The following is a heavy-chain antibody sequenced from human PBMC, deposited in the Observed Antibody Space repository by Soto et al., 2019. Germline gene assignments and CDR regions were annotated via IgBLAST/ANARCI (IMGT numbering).Heavy chain of an antibody. Sequence: SETLSLTCSVSGGSISCDYWCWIRQPPEQRQGRIGNIYYSGNTNYKPSLRRRVTISVDTPKNQFSLTLTSVTAADTAVYYCARDKSGYDPSDYYYYYYMDVWGKGTTVTVSS. J-gene: IGHJ6*03. CDR3: ARDKSGYDPSDYYYYYYMDV. CDR2: IYYSGNT. V-gene: IGHV4-59*12. CDR1: GGSISCDY. D-gene: IGHD5-12*01.